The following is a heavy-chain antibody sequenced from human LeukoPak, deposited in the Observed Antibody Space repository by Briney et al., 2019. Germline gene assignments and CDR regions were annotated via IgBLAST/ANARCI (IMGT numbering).Heavy chain of an antibody. CDR2: IYTSGST. CDR3: ARDSVGASDHYFDY. J-gene: IGHJ4*02. CDR1: GGSFSGYY. Sequence: SETLSLTCAVYGGSFSGYYWSWIRQPAGKGLEWIGRIYTSGSTNYNPSLKSRVTMSVDTSKNQFSLKLSPVTAADTAVYYCARDSVGASDHYFDYWGQGTLVTVSS. V-gene: IGHV4-4*07. D-gene: IGHD1-26*01.